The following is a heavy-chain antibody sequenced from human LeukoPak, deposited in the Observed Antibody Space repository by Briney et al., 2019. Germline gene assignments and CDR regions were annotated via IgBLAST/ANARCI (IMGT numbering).Heavy chain of an antibody. CDR1: GFTVSSNY. D-gene: IGHD6-19*01. CDR3: ARDRIAVAGSV. J-gene: IGHJ4*02. Sequence: PGGSLRLSCAASGFTVSSNYMSWVRQAPGKGLXXVSVIYSGGXTYYADSVXGRFTISRDNSKNTLYLQMNSLRAEDTAVYYCARDRIAVAGSVWGQGTLVTVSS. CDR2: IYSGGXT. V-gene: IGHV3-66*02.